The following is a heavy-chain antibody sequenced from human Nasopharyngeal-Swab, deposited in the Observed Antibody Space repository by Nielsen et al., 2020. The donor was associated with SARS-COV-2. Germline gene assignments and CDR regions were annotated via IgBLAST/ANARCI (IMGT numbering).Heavy chain of an antibody. V-gene: IGHV1-69*10. Sequence: SVKVSCKTSGGTFSSYGISWFRQAPGQGLEWMGGIIPILPITIYAQKFQGRVTMTEDTSTDTAYMELSSLRSEDTAVYYCATDRVRFLDFGYYYYGMDVWGQGTTVTVSS. CDR3: ATDRVRFLDFGYYYYGMDV. D-gene: IGHD3-3*01. J-gene: IGHJ6*02. CDR2: IIPILPIT. CDR1: GGTFSSYG.